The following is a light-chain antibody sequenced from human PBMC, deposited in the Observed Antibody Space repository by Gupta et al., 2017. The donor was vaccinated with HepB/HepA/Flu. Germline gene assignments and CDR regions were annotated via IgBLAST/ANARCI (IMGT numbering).Light chain of an antibody. Sequence: QSALTQPPSASGSPGQSVTISRTGTSSDVGDYNYVSWYQQHPGKAPKLMIYEVSKRPSGVTDRFSGSKSGNTASLTISGLQAEDEADYYCTLYAGSNNFKVFGGGTKLTVL. CDR2: EVS. J-gene: IGLJ2*01. CDR3: TLYAGSNNFKV. CDR1: SSDVGDYNY. V-gene: IGLV2-8*01.